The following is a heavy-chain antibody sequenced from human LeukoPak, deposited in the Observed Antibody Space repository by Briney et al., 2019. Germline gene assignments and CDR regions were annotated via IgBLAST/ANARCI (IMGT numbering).Heavy chain of an antibody. CDR1: GFTFNSYS. CDR2: ISSSSSYI. CDR3: ARSDYYGSGTPDY. J-gene: IGHJ4*02. Sequence: GGSLRLSCAASGFTFNSYSMNWVCQAPGKGLEWVSSISSSSSYIYYADSVKGRFTISRDNAKNSLYLQMNSLKAEDTAVYYCARSDYYGSGTPDYWGQGTLVTVSS. D-gene: IGHD3-10*01. V-gene: IGHV3-21*01.